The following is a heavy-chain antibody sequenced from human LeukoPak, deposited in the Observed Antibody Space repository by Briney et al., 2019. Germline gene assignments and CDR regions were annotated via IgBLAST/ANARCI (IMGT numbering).Heavy chain of an antibody. Sequence: SVKVSCKASGGTFSSYAISWVRQAPGQGLEWMGGIIPIFGTANYAQKFQGRATITADESTSTAYMELSSLRSEDTAVYYCARDRGIPAAGTWGDFDYWGQGTLVTVSS. J-gene: IGHJ4*02. CDR1: GGTFSSYA. V-gene: IGHV1-69*13. D-gene: IGHD6-13*01. CDR2: IIPIFGTA. CDR3: ARDRGIPAAGTWGDFDY.